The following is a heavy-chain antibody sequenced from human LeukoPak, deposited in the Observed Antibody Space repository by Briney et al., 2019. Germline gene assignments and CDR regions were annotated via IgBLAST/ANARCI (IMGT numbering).Heavy chain of an antibody. CDR1: GGTFSSYA. CDR3: ARDFTPYYYDSSGYYYRYFDY. CDR2: IIPIFGTA. J-gene: IGHJ4*02. V-gene: IGHV1-69*13. D-gene: IGHD3-22*01. Sequence: ASVKVSCQASGGTFSSYAISWVRQAPGQGLEWMGGIIPIFGTANYAQKFQGRVTITADESTSTAYMELSSLRSEDTAVYYCARDFTPYYYDSSGYYYRYFDYWGQGTLVTVSS.